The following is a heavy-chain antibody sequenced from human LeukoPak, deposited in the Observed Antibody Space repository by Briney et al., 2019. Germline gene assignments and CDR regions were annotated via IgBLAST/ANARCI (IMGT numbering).Heavy chain of an antibody. D-gene: IGHD1-26*01. CDR2: IYYSGST. J-gene: IGHJ1*01. V-gene: IGHV4-59*01. Sequence: PSETLSLTCTVSGGSISSYYWSWIRQPPGKGLEWIGYIYYSGSTNYNPSLKSRVTISVDTSKNQFPLKLSSVTAADTAVYYCAREGSIVGATPYFQHWGQGTLVTVSS. CDR1: GGSISSYY. CDR3: AREGSIVGATPYFQH.